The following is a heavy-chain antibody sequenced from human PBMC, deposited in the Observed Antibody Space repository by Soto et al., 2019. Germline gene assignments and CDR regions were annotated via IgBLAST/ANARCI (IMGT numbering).Heavy chain of an antibody. D-gene: IGHD3-16*02. Sequence: ASVKVSCKASGYTFTSYYMHWVRQAPGQGLEWMGIINPSGGSTSYAQKFQGRVTMTRDTSTSTVYMELSSLRSEDTAVYYCARDRPGDYDYVWGSYRSRYFDYWGQGTLVTAPQ. CDR3: ARDRPGDYDYVWGSYRSRYFDY. CDR2: INPSGGST. CDR1: GYTFTSYY. V-gene: IGHV1-46*01. J-gene: IGHJ4*02.